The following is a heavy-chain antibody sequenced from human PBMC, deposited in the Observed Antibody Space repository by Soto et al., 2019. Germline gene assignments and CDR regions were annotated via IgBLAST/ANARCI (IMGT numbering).Heavy chain of an antibody. CDR3: GTHAAARSSGYPKYYFEY. V-gene: IGHV4-59*08. CDR1: GVSISSYY. D-gene: IGHD3-22*01. CDR2: IYYSGST. J-gene: IGHJ4*02. Sequence: PSETLALTCTVSGVSISSYYWGWIRQPPGKGLEWIGYIYYSGSTNYNPSLKSRVTISVDASKNQFSLNPSSVTAAASAVYYCGTHAAARSSGYPKYYFEYWGQAALVTVSS.